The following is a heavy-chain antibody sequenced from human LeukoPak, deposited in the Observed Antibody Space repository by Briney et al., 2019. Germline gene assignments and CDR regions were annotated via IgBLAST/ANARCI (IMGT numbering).Heavy chain of an antibody. V-gene: IGHV3-30*02. D-gene: IGHD3-16*01. CDR1: GFTFSSYG. CDR2: IRYDGSNK. J-gene: IGHJ4*02. CDR3: AKINPYDYVWGSADY. Sequence: GGSLRLSCAASGFTFSSYGMHWVRQAPGKGLEWVAFIRYDGSNKYYADSVKGRFTISRDNSKNTLYLQMNSLRAEDTAVYYCAKINPYDYVWGSADYWGQGTLVTVSS.